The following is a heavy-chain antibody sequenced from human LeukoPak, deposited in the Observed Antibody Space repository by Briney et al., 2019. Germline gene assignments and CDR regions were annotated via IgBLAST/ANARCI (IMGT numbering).Heavy chain of an antibody. V-gene: IGHV4-4*07. Sequence: SETPSLTCTVSGGSISSYYWSWIRQPAGKGLEWIGRIYTSGSTTYNPSLKSRVTMSVDTSKNQFSLKLSSVTAADTAVYYCARGIAVAGTGSGYYFDYWGQGTLVTVSS. D-gene: IGHD6-19*01. CDR3: ARGIAVAGTGSGYYFDY. J-gene: IGHJ4*02. CDR1: GGSISSYY. CDR2: IYTSGST.